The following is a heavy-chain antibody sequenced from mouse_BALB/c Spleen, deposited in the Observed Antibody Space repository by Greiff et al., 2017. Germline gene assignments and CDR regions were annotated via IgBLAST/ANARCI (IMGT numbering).Heavy chain of an antibody. D-gene: IGHD4-1*01. CDR3: AKLTGYAMDY. CDR1: GYNFTSYW. CDR2: IYPGSGST. J-gene: IGHJ4*01. Sequence: QVQLQQPGAELVKPGTSVKLSCKASGYNFTSYWINWVKLRPGQGLEWIGDIYPGSGSTNYNEKFKSKATLTVDKSSSTAYMHLSSLTSEDSAVYYCAKLTGYAMDYWGQGTSVTVSS. V-gene: IGHV1-55*01.